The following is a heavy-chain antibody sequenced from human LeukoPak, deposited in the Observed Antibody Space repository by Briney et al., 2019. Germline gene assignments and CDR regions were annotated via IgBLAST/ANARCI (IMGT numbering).Heavy chain of an antibody. V-gene: IGHV3-23*01. CDR1: GYTFSSSA. CDR3: AKQLGYCSDGSCYFPY. D-gene: IGHD2-15*01. J-gene: IGHJ4*02. CDR2: ISNNGGYT. Sequence: GGSLRLSCAASGYTFSSSAMSWVRQAPGKGLEWVSAISNNGGYTYYADSVQGRFTISRDNSKSTLCLQMNSLGAEDTAVYYCAKQLGYCSDGSCYFPYWGQGTLVTVSS.